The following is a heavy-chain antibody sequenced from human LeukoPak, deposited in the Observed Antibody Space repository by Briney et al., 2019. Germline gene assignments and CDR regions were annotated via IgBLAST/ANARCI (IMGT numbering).Heavy chain of an antibody. V-gene: IGHV5-10-1*01. J-gene: IGHJ4*02. CDR3: ARMQNWRFGY. Sequence: GESLQISCEGSGYIFTSYWITWVRQLPGRGREWLGRIDPSGSYTDYSPYFQGHVTISADKSISTAYLKWKSLKASDTAMYYCARMQNWRFGYWGQGTLVTVSS. D-gene: IGHD1-1*01. CDR2: IDPSGSYT. CDR1: GYIFTSYW.